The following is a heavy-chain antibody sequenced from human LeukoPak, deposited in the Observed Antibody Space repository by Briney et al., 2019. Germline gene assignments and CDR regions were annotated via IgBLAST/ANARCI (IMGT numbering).Heavy chain of an antibody. Sequence: ASVKVSCKASGGTFSSYAISWVRQAPGQGLKWMGRIIPPLGVTNYAQKFQGRVTVTADRSTSTAYMELSRLRSEDTAVYYCARERQWLAYWYFDLWGRGTLVTVSS. J-gene: IGHJ2*01. CDR1: GGTFSSYA. V-gene: IGHV1-69*04. CDR2: IIPPLGVT. CDR3: ARERQWLAYWYFDL. D-gene: IGHD6-19*01.